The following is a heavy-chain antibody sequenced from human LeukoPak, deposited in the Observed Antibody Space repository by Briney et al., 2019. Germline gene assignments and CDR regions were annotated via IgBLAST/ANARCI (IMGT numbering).Heavy chain of an antibody. Sequence: QPGGSLRLSCAASGFTFTAFAMVWVRQAPGKGLEWVSVISGSASSVYYAPSVEGRFTISRDDSKNSLYLQMNSLRAEDTAVYYCASAILYYPGHAFDIWGQGTMVTVSS. V-gene: IGHV3-23*01. CDR3: ASAILYYPGHAFDI. CDR1: GFTFTAFA. J-gene: IGHJ3*02. CDR2: ISGSASSV. D-gene: IGHD3-10*01.